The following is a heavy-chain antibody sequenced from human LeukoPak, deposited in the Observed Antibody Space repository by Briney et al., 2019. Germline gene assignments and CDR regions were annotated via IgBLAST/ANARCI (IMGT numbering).Heavy chain of an antibody. Sequence: SGGSLRLSCEASGFAFSFFAMSWLRQAQGKGLEWVSTINANSGTRSYAASVRGRFTISRDNSKNTLYLQLNTLRADDTAVYYCAKPISGGLAVTADWFAPWGQGTLVVVSS. CDR3: AKPISGGLAVTADWFAP. D-gene: IGHD6-19*01. CDR2: INANSGTR. J-gene: IGHJ5*01. V-gene: IGHV3-23*01. CDR1: GFAFSFFA.